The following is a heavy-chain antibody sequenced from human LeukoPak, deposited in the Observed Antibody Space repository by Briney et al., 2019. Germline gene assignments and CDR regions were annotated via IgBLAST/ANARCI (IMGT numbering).Heavy chain of an antibody. CDR2: IHYSGSS. CDR1: GGSVSSYY. J-gene: IGHJ5*02. CDR3: ARAAPWFDP. V-gene: IGHV4-59*02. Sequence: SETLSLTCTVSGGSVSSYYWSWIRQPPGKGLEWIAYIHYSGSSYYNPSLKSRVTISVDTSKNQFSLKLSSVTAADTAVYYCARAAPWFDPWGQGTLVTVSS.